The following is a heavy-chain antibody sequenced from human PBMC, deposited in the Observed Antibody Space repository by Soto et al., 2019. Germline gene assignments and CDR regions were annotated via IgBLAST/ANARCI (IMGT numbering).Heavy chain of an antibody. J-gene: IGHJ4*02. CDR1: GFTFSYG. Sequence: VQLSESGGGLIQPGGSLRLSCAASGFTFSYGIHWLRQAPGKGLEWVAYISYDSSNKFYGDSVKGRFTISRDNSKNTQFLQMNSLRVEDTAVYYCAKLVIGYCSGNTCDDYWGQGTLVAVSS. CDR3: AKLVIGYCSGNTCDDY. D-gene: IGHD2-15*01. CDR2: ISYDSSNK. V-gene: IGHV3-30*18.